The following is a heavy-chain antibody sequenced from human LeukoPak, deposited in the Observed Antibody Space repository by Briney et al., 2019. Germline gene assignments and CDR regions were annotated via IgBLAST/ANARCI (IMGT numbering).Heavy chain of an antibody. CDR3: ARDPYNGYYGDDYYYYMDV. Sequence: PGGSLRLSCAASGFTFSNYNMNWVRQTPGKGLEWVSSITRDSIYTFYADSVKGRFTISRDDAKTSLSLQMNSLRAEDTAVYYCARDPYNGYYGDDYYYYMDVWGKGTTVTISS. CDR2: ITRDSIYT. D-gene: IGHD4-17*01. CDR1: GFTFSNYN. J-gene: IGHJ6*03. V-gene: IGHV3-21*01.